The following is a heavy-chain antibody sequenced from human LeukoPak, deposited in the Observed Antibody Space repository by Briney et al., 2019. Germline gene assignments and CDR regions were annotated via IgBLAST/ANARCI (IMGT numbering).Heavy chain of an antibody. CDR3: ARVPIPSNYSDGSGYLDY. J-gene: IGHJ4*02. CDR2: FYYSGST. CDR1: GGSIRSSSCY. D-gene: IGHD3-22*01. Sequence: SETLSLTCTVSGGSIRSSSCYWGWIRQPPGKGLEWIGSFYYSGSTYYNPSLMSRVTISVETSKNQLSLRLTSVTAADTAVYYCARVPIPSNYSDGSGYLDYWGLGTLVTVSS. V-gene: IGHV4-39*07.